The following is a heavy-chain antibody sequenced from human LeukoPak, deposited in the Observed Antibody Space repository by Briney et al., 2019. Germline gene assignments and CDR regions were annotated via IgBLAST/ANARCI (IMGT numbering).Heavy chain of an antibody. CDR2: INPSGGGI. V-gene: IGHV1-46*01. CDR3: ARWDSSVGDAFDI. J-gene: IGHJ3*02. CDR1: GDTFIRSY. Sequence: ASVRVSCKASGDTFIRSYMHWVRQAPGQGLEWMGIINPSGGGIRYAQKFQGRVTMTRDTSTSTVYLELRSLRAEDTAVYYCARWDSSVGDAFDIWGQGTMITISS. D-gene: IGHD3-22*01.